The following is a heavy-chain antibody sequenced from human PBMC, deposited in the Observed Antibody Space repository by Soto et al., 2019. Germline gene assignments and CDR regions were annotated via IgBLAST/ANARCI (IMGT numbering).Heavy chain of an antibody. D-gene: IGHD3-3*01. CDR1: GGSISSGGYY. Sequence: SETLSLTCTVSGGSISSGGYYWSWIRQHPGKGLEWIGYIYYSGSTYYNPSLKSRVTISVDTSKNQFSLKLSSVTAADTAVYYCARDWGGRYYDFWSGYYRGVGWFDPWGQGTLVTVSS. J-gene: IGHJ5*02. CDR3: ARDWGGRYYDFWSGYYRGVGWFDP. V-gene: IGHV4-31*03. CDR2: IYYSGST.